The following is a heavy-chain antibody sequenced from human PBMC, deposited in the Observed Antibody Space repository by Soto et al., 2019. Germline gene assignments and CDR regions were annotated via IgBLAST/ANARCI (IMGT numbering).Heavy chain of an antibody. J-gene: IGHJ4*02. D-gene: IGHD3-10*01. Sequence: SETLSLTCAVYGGSFSGYYWTWIRQPPGTGLEWIGEINHSGSTNYNPSLKSRLTITKDTSRNQVLLTMTNMDPVDTGTYFCAHRLIYGAGSHYFFDYWGQGILVTVSS. CDR2: INHSGST. CDR1: GGSFSGYY. V-gene: IGHV4-34*01. CDR3: AHRLIYGAGSHYFFDY.